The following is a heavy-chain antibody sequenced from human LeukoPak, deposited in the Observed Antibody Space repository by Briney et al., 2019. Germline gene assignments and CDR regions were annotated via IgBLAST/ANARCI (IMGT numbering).Heavy chain of an antibody. CDR3: TSQWLGDFDY. V-gene: IGHV3-30*02. D-gene: IGHD6-19*01. Sequence: GGSLRLSCAASGFTFSSYGMHWVRQAPGKGLEWVAFIRYDGSNKYYADSVKGRFTISRDNSKNTLYLQMNSLRAEDTAVYYCTSQWLGDFDYWGQGTLVTVSS. CDR1: GFTFSSYG. J-gene: IGHJ4*02. CDR2: IRYDGSNK.